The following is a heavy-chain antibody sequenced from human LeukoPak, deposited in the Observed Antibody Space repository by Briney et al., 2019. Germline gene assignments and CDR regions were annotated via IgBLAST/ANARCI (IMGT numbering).Heavy chain of an antibody. V-gene: IGHV3-21*01. CDR1: GFTFSSYS. J-gene: IGHJ5*01. D-gene: IGHD6-19*01. CDR3: ARDGDSSGWFDY. Sequence: GGSLRLSCAASGFTFSSYSMNWVRQAPGKGLEWVSSISSSSYYIYYADSLKGRFTISRDNAKNSPYLQMNSLRAEDTAVYYCARDGDSSGWFDYWGQGTLVTVSS. CDR2: ISSSSYYI.